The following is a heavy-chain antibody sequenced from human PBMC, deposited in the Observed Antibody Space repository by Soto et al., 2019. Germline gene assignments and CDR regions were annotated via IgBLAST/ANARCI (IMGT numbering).Heavy chain of an antibody. D-gene: IGHD6-13*01. J-gene: IGHJ4*02. CDR2: ISGSGGST. CDR3: AKVPRPNSSSPLH. V-gene: IGHV3-23*01. Sequence: GGSLRLSCAASGFTFSSYAMSWARQAPGKGLEWVSAISGSGGSTYYADSVKGRFTISRDNSKNTLYLQMNSLRAEDTAVYYCAKVPRPNSSSPLHWGQGTLVTVSS. CDR1: GFTFSSYA.